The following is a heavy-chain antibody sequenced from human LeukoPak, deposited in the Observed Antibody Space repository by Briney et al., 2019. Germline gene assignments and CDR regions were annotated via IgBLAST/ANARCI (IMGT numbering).Heavy chain of an antibody. Sequence: PGGSLRLSCAASGFTFSSYSMNWVRQAPGKGLEWVSSISSSSSYIYYADSVKGRFTISRDNAKNSLYLQMNSLRAEDTAVYYCARDFDGGNPEPYFDYWGQGTLVTVSS. J-gene: IGHJ4*02. CDR2: ISSSSSYI. V-gene: IGHV3-21*01. CDR1: GFTFSSYS. D-gene: IGHD4-23*01. CDR3: ARDFDGGNPEPYFDY.